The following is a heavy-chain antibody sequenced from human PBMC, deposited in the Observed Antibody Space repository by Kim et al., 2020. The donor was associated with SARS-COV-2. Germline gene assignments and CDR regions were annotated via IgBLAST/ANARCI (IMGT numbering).Heavy chain of an antibody. V-gene: IGHV4-59*01. CDR3: ARIVKYRSGWYPDY. J-gene: IGHJ4*02. CDR1: GGSISSSY. D-gene: IGHD6-19*01. Sequence: SETLSLTCTVSGGSISSSYWSWVRQPPGKGLEWIGYIYSSGSTNYNPSLKSRVSTSVNASKNQFSLKLSSVTTADTAVYYCARIVKYRSGWYPDYWGQGALVTVSS. CDR2: IYSSGST.